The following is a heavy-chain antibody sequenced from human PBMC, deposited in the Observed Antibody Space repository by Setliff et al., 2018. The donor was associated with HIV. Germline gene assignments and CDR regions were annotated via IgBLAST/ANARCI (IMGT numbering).Heavy chain of an antibody. CDR2: IYYSGST. CDR3: ARRGDFWSGYYGRYYYYYMDV. J-gene: IGHJ6*03. CDR1: GASISNSNSY. V-gene: IGHV4-61*01. D-gene: IGHD3-3*01. Sequence: PSETLSLTCTVYGASISNSNSYWGWIRQPPGKGLEWIGNIYYSGSTSYNPSFKSRVTISVDTSNNQFSLDLSSMTAADTAVYYCARRGDFWSGYYGRYYYYYMDVWGKGTTVTVSS.